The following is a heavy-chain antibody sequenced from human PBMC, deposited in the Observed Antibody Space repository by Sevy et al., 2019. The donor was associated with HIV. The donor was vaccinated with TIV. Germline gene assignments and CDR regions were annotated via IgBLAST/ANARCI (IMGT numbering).Heavy chain of an antibody. CDR3: VRAIQSEGSF. V-gene: IGHV3-7*04. Sequence: VGSLRLSCVASGFSLESYWMNWVRQAPGKPLEWVANIKEDDTVKYYVESVKGRFTISRDNGRNLVYLLMNNLKVEDTALYYCVRAIQSEGSFWGQGTRVTVSS. D-gene: IGHD2-21*01. CDR1: GFSLESYW. J-gene: IGHJ4*02. CDR2: IKEDDTVK.